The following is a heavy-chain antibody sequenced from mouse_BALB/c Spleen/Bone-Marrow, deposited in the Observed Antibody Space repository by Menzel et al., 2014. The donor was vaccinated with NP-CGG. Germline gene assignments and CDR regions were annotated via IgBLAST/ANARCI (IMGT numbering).Heavy chain of an antibody. J-gene: IGHJ2*01. CDR3: ARGKYGNYVDYFDY. D-gene: IGHD2-10*02. Sequence: EVQGVESGGGLVQPGGSLKLSCAASGFTFSSYGMSWVRQTPDKRLELVASINSNGGSTYYPDSVEGRFTISRDNAKNTLSLQMSSLKSEDTAMYYCARGKYGNYVDYFDYWGQGTTLTVSS. CDR2: INSNGGST. V-gene: IGHV5-6-3*01. CDR1: GFTFSSYG.